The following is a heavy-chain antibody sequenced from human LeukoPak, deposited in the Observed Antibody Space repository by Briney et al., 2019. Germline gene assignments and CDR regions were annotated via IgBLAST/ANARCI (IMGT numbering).Heavy chain of an antibody. Sequence: GGSLRLSCAASGFTFSSYEMNWVRQAPGKGLEWVSYISSSGSTIYYADSVKGRFTISRDNAKNSLYLQMNSLRAEDTAVYYCARQNKGGSWGYYYYYGMDVWGQGTTVTVSS. V-gene: IGHV3-48*03. J-gene: IGHJ6*02. D-gene: IGHD6-13*01. CDR1: GFTFSSYE. CDR3: ARQNKGGSWGYYYYYGMDV. CDR2: ISSSGSTI.